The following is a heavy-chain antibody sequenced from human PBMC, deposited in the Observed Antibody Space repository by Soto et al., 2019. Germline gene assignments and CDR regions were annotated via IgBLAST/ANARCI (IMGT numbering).Heavy chain of an antibody. CDR3: ARDEGNWNPGWFDP. V-gene: IGHV3-11*01. J-gene: IGHJ5*02. D-gene: IGHD1-20*01. CDR2: ISSSGSTI. CDR1: GFTFSDYY. Sequence: GGSLRLSCAASGFTFSDYYMSWIRQAPGKGLEWVSYISSSGSTIYYADSVKGRFTISRDNAQNSLYLQMNSLRAEDTAVYYCARDEGNWNPGWFDPWGQGTLVTVSS.